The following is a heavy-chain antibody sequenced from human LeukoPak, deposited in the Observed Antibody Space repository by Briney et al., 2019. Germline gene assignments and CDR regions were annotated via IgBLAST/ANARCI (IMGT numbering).Heavy chain of an antibody. CDR2: INHSGST. D-gene: IGHD6-13*01. J-gene: IGHJ5*02. CDR3: ARGVAAAGTGRWLDP. CDR1: GGSFSGYY. V-gene: IGHV4-34*01. Sequence: SETLSLTCAVYGGSFSGYYWSWIRQPPGKGLEWIGEINHSGSTNYNPSLKSRVTISVDTSKNQFSLKLSSVTAADTAVYYCARGVAAAGTGRWLDPWGQGTLVTVSS.